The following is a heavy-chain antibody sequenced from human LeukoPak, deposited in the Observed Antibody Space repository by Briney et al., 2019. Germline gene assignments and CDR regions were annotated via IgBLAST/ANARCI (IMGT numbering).Heavy chain of an antibody. Sequence: PGGSLRLSCAASGFTFTAHSMNWVRQAPGKGLEWVSSISRSGGFIYYLDSVKGRFTTSRDNAKISLYLQMNNLGVEDTAVYYCARTIAATGKGLDTFDIWGQGTLVTVSS. D-gene: IGHD6-13*01. V-gene: IGHV3-21*01. CDR2: ISRSGGFI. CDR3: ARTIAATGKGLDTFDI. J-gene: IGHJ3*02. CDR1: GFTFTAHS.